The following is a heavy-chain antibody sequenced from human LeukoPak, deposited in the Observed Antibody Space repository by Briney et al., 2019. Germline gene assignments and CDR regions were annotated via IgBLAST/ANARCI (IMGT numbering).Heavy chain of an antibody. J-gene: IGHJ4*02. CDR1: GFTFSSSW. V-gene: IGHV3-74*01. CDR3: ARVLNYYDSSGYYFSY. CDR2: INSDESST. Sequence: GGSLRLSCAASGFTFSSSWMLWVRQAPGKGLVWVSRINSDESSTSYADSVKGRFTISRDNSKNTLYLQMNSLRVEDTAVYYCARVLNYYDSSGYYFSYWGQGTLVTVSS. D-gene: IGHD3-22*01.